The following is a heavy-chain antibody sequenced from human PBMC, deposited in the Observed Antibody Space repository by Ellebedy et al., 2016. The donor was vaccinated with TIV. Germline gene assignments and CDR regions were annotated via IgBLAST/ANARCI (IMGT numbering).Heavy chain of an antibody. J-gene: IGHJ4*02. CDR1: GGSISSYY. CDR2: IYYSGST. D-gene: IGHD3-10*01. CDR3: ARRGHYYYGSGSYYY. Sequence: SETLSLTXTVSGGSISSYYWSWIRQPPGKGLEWIGYIYYSGSTNYNPSLKSRVTISVDTSKNQFSLKLSSVTAADTAVYYCARRGHYYYGSGSYYYWGQGTLVTVSS. V-gene: IGHV4-59*08.